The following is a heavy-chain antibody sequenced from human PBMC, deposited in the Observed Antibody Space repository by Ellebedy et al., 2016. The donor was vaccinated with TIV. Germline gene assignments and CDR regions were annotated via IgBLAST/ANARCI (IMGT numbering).Heavy chain of an antibody. D-gene: IGHD6-19*01. J-gene: IGHJ3*01. V-gene: IGHV5-10-1*01. CDR2: VDPSDSYG. Sequence: GESLKISCKGSGYSFTTHWISWVRQMPGKGLEWMGRVDPSDSYGKDSPSFQGHVTISTDKSISTAYLQWSRLKASYTALYFCARPVAGVGDAFNLWGQGTIVAVPS. CDR3: ARPVAGVGDAFNL. CDR1: GYSFTTHW.